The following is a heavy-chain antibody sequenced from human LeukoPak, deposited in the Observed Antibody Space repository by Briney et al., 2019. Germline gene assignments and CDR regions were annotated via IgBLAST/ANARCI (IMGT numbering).Heavy chain of an antibody. J-gene: IGHJ4*02. CDR3: ARSRDWFSSYYFDY. Sequence: GGSLRLSCVASGFNFSDYYMSWFRQAPGKGLEWLSYISSSSAYTNYADSVKGRFTISRHNSKNTVYLQMNSLRVDDTAVYYCARSRDWFSSYYFDYWGQGTLVTVSS. CDR2: ISSSSAYT. D-gene: IGHD3-9*01. CDR1: GFNFSDYY. V-gene: IGHV3-11*03.